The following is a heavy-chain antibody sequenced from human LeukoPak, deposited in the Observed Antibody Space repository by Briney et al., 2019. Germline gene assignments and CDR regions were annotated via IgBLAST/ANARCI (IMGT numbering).Heavy chain of an antibody. V-gene: IGHV3-30*04. CDR1: GFIFGQYS. D-gene: IGHD5-12*01. Sequence: GGSLRLSCAASGFIFGQYSMNWVRQAPGKGLEWVAVISYDGSKKFYADPLKGRFTISRDNFKSTLYLQMNSLSVEETAVYYCARDRNWEYSGYEFYSDHWGQGTLVTVSS. J-gene: IGHJ4*02. CDR3: ARDRNWEYSGYEFYSDH. CDR2: ISYDGSKK.